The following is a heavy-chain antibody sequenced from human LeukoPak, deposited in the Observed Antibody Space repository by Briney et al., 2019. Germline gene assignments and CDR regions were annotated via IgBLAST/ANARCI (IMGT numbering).Heavy chain of an antibody. CDR2: IKDDGSAK. CDR3: ARGRGDYVWGSYRPTPFDY. D-gene: IGHD3-16*02. CDR1: GFTFSSYW. J-gene: IGHJ4*02. Sequence: GGSLRLSCAASGFTFSSYWMTWVRQAPGKGLEWVANIKDDGSAKYYEDSVKGRFTISRDNAKNSLYLQMNSLRAEDTALYYCARGRGDYVWGSYRPTPFDYWGQGTLVTVSS. V-gene: IGHV3-7*03.